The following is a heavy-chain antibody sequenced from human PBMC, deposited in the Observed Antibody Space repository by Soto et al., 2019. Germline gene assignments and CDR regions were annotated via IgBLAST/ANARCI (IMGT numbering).Heavy chain of an antibody. V-gene: IGHV1-69*02. Sequence: QVQLVQSGAEVKRPGSSVKVSCKASGDTFNFYSINWVRQAPGLGLEWMGRVNPIVSMSNYAQKFQRRVTMTADKSTSTAYMELSSVRAEDTAIYYCASSYGSGSRALDYWGQGALVTVSS. CDR2: VNPIVSMS. CDR1: GDTFNFYS. J-gene: IGHJ4*02. CDR3: ASSYGSGSRALDY. D-gene: IGHD3-10*01.